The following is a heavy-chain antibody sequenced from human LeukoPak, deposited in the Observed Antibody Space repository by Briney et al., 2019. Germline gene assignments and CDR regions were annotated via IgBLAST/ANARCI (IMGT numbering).Heavy chain of an antibody. D-gene: IGHD3-9*01. V-gene: IGHV3-23*01. CDR2: ISGSGGST. CDR1: GFTLSSYA. CDR3: AKDPGILTGYYSY. Sequence: PGGSLRLSCAASGFTLSSYAMSWVRQAPGKGLEWVSAISGSGGSTYYADSVKGRFTISRDNSKNTLYLQMNSLRAEDTAVYYCAKDPGILTGYYSYWGQGTLVTVSS. J-gene: IGHJ4*02.